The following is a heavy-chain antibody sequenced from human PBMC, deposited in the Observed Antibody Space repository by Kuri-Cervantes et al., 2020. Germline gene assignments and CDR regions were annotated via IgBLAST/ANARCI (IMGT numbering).Heavy chain of an antibody. J-gene: IGHJ1*01. D-gene: IGHD3-16*02. CDR3: ASFPSYRLGYFQH. CDR1: GFTVSSNY. V-gene: IGHV3-53*01. Sequence: GESLKISCAASGFTVSSNYMSWVRQAPGKGLEWVSVIYSGGSTYYADSVKGRFTISRDNSKNTLYLQMNSLRAEDTAVYYCASFPSYRLGYFQHWGQGTLVTVSS. CDR2: IYSGGST.